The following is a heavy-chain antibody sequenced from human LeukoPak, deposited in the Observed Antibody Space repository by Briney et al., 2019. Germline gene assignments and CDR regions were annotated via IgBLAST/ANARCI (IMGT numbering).Heavy chain of an antibody. V-gene: IGHV4-39*01. CDR1: GGSISSSSYY. J-gene: IGHJ4*02. D-gene: IGHD1-26*01. CDR2: IYYSGST. Sequence: SETLSLTCTVSGGSISSSSYYWGWIRQPPGKGLEWIGGIYYSGSTYYNPSLKGRVTISVDASKNQFSLKLSSVTAADTAVYYCARQGGSYSYFDYWGQGTLVTVSS. CDR3: ARQGGSYSYFDY.